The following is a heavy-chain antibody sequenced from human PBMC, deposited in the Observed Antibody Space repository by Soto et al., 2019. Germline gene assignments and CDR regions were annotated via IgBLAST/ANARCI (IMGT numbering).Heavy chain of an antibody. V-gene: IGHV1-69*12. D-gene: IGHD5-18*01. CDR1: GGTFSTYA. CDR3: ASGIQLWLRRINDGYSG. Sequence: QVQLVQSGAEVKKPESSVKVSCKAPGGTFSTYAISWVRQAPGQGLEWMGGIIPMFGTANYAQRFQDRVTITADASTTTGYMELSSLRSEDTAVYFCASGIQLWLRRINDGYSGWGQGTLVTVSS. CDR2: IIPMFGTA. J-gene: IGHJ4*02.